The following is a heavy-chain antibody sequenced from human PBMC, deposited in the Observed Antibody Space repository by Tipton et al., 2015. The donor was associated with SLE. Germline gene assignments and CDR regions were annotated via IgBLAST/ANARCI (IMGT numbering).Heavy chain of an antibody. Sequence: TLSLTCTVSGYSISSGYYWGWIRQPPGKGLEWIGSVYHSGTTYYKPSLKSRLIISVDTSKNQFSLKLSSVTAADTAVYYCARDLEGYSSTWFTWGQGTLVTVSS. J-gene: IGHJ5*02. CDR1: GYSISSGYY. D-gene: IGHD6-13*01. CDR2: VYHSGTT. V-gene: IGHV4-38-2*02. CDR3: ARDLEGYSSTWFT.